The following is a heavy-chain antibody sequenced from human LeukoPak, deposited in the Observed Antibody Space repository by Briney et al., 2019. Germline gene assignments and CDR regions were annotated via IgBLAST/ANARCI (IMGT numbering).Heavy chain of an antibody. V-gene: IGHV3-23*01. J-gene: IGHJ4*02. CDR1: GFIFSQYD. Sequence: PGGSLRLSCAASGFIFSQYDMIWVRQGPGKGLEWVSSIMSSGDTYYADSVQGRFTTSRDTSRSTVFLQMNSLRVEDMAVYYCTRNGGGLGYWGQGTLVTVSS. CDR3: TRNGGGLGY. D-gene: IGHD3-16*01. CDR2: IMSSGDT.